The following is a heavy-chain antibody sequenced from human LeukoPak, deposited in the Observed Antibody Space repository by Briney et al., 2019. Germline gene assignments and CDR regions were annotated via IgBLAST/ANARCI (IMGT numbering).Heavy chain of an antibody. Sequence: GGSLRLSCAASGFTVSSNYMSWVRQAPGKGLEWLSSISGSDTNTYYAGSLKGRFTISRDNSKNTLYLQMNSLRAEDTAIYYCAKGRWGLLSSMFDYWGQGTLVTVSS. D-gene: IGHD3-16*01. J-gene: IGHJ4*02. CDR3: AKGRWGLLSSMFDY. CDR2: ISGSDTNT. V-gene: IGHV3-23*01. CDR1: GFTVSSNY.